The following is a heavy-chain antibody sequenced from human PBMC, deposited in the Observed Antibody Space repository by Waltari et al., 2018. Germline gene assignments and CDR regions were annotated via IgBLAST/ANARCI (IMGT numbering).Heavy chain of an antibody. V-gene: IGHV1-24*01. CDR3: ATGGRWPRNDYYYYGMDV. Sequence: QVQLVQSGAEVKKPGASVKVSCKVSGYTLTELSMHWVRQAPGKGLEWMGGFDPEDGETIYAQKFQGRVTMTEDTSTDAAYMELSSLRSEDTAVDYCATGGRWPRNDYYYYGMDVWGQGTTVTVSS. D-gene: IGHD5-12*01. CDR1: GYTLTELS. CDR2: FDPEDGET. J-gene: IGHJ6*02.